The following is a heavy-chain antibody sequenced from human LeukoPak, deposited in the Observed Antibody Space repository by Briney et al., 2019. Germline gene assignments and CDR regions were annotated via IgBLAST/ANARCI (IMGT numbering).Heavy chain of an antibody. V-gene: IGHV5-51*01. Sequence: GGSLKISCKGSGYIFTHYWIGWVRQMPGKGLEWMGIINPADSDTRYSPSFQGQVLISADKSISTAYLHWGSLKASDTAMYFCARRRSSTSDAVDIWGQGTMVTVS. CDR2: INPADSDT. CDR1: GYIFTHYW. CDR3: ARRRSSTSDAVDI. J-gene: IGHJ3*02.